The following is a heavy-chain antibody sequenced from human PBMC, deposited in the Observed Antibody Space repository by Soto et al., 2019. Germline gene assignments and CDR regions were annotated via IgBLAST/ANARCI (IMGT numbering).Heavy chain of an antibody. CDR1: GFTFSANA. CDR3: ARDKIKGAPDYLDS. CDR2: IAYDGTIK. V-gene: IGHV3-30-3*01. Sequence: QEQLVESGGAVVQPGRSLTLSCAASGFTFSANAMHWVRQAPGKGLEWVAVIAYDGTIKIYRDSVKGRFTISRDDSKSTLCLQMNSLRPEDTAVYYCARDKIKGAPDYLDSWGQGTLVTVSS. D-gene: IGHD1-26*01. J-gene: IGHJ4*02.